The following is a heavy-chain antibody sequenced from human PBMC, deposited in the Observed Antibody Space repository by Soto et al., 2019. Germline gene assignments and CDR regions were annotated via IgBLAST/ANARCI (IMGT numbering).Heavy chain of an antibody. CDR3: ARGRSSGWYRNAFDI. Sequence: QVQLQQWGAGLLKPSETLSLTCAVYSGSFSGYYWSWIRQPPGKGLEWIGEINHSGSTNYNPSLKSRVTISVDTSKNQFSLKLSSVTAADTAVYYCARGRSSGWYRNAFDIWGQGTMVTVSS. CDR2: INHSGST. J-gene: IGHJ3*02. V-gene: IGHV4-34*01. CDR1: SGSFSGYY. D-gene: IGHD6-19*01.